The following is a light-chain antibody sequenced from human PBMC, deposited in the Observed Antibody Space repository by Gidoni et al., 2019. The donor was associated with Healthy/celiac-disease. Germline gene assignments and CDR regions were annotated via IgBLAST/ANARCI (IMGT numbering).Light chain of an antibody. J-gene: IGKJ1*01. CDR1: QSVSSN. CDR2: GAS. Sequence: EIVMTQSPATLSVSPGERATLSCSARQSVSSNLDWYQQKPGQAPRLRIYGASTRATGIPARFSGSGSGTEFTLTISSLQSEDFAVYYCQQYNNWSGTFGQGTKVEIK. V-gene: IGKV3-15*01. CDR3: QQYNNWSGT.